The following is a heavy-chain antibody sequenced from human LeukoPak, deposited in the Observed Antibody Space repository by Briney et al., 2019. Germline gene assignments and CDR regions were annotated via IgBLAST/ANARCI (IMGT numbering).Heavy chain of an antibody. D-gene: IGHD5-24*01. CDR2: INHSGST. CDR3: ARSGDGYNYGDY. J-gene: IGHJ4*02. CDR1: GGSFSGYY. V-gene: IGHV4-34*01. Sequence: PSETLSLTCAVYGGSFSGYYWSWIRQPPGKGLEWIGEINHSGSTNYIPSLKSRVTISVDTSKNQFSLKLSSVTAADTAVYYCARSGDGYNYGDYRGQGTLVTVSS.